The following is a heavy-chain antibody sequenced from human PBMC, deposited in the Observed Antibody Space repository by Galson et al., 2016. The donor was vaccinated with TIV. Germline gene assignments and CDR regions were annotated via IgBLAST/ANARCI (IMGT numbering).Heavy chain of an antibody. Sequence: PALVKPPQTLTLTCTFPGFSLSTSEMCVGWIRQPPGKALEWLARIDWDDDTYYSTSLKTRLTISKDTSKNQVVLRMTSMDPVDTATYFCARMVYGDYPPRFYYDNWGQGILVTVSS. CDR1: GFSLSTSEMC. V-gene: IGHV2-70*11. CDR3: ARMVYGDYPPRFYYDN. D-gene: IGHD4-17*01. J-gene: IGHJ4*02. CDR2: IDWDDDT.